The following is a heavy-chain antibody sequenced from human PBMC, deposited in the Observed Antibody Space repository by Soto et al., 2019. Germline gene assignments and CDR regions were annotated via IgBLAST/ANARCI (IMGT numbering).Heavy chain of an antibody. CDR3: ARDSYDSSGFLQ. CDR2: IYYSGST. CDR1: GGSISSYY. Sequence: SETLALTCTVSGGSISSYYLSWIRQPPGKGLEWIGYIYYSGSTSYNPSIKSRVTISVDTSKNQFSLKLSSVTAADTAVYYCARDSYDSSGFLQWGQGTLVTVSS. V-gene: IGHV4-59*01. D-gene: IGHD3-22*01. J-gene: IGHJ1*01.